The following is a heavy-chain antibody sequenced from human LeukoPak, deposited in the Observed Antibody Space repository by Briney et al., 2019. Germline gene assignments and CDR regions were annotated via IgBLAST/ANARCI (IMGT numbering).Heavy chain of an antibody. V-gene: IGHV4-61*01. D-gene: IGHD3-22*01. CDR3: ARDRYYYDSSGTRWFDS. Sequence: PSETLSLTCTVSGGSISSSSYYWGWIRQPPGKGLEWIGYIYHSGSTNYNPSLKSRVTISVDTSKNQFSLKLSSVTAADTAVYYCARDRYYYDSSGTRWFDSWGQGTLVTVSS. J-gene: IGHJ5*01. CDR2: IYHSGST. CDR1: GGSISSSSYY.